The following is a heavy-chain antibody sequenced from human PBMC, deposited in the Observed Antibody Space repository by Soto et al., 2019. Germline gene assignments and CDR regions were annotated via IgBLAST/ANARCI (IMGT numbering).Heavy chain of an antibody. V-gene: IGHV5-51*01. CDR2: IYPSYSDT. Sequence: GESLKISCKGSGYSFTSYWIGLVRQVPGKGLEGVGIIYPSYSDTRYSPSFQAQVAISSDKSISTAYLQWSSLTASDTSMYYCARAPSFDWHQDYWGQGTLVTVSS. D-gene: IGHD3-9*01. CDR3: ARAPSFDWHQDY. CDR1: GYSFTSYW. J-gene: IGHJ4*02.